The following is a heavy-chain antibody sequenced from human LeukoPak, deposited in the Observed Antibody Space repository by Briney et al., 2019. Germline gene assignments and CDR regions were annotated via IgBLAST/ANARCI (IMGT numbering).Heavy chain of an antibody. CDR3: ARGRYYYVPDAFDI. CDR1: GFTFSSYS. CDR2: ISSSGRHI. D-gene: IGHD3-22*01. J-gene: IGHJ3*02. V-gene: IGHV3-21*01. Sequence: GGSLRLSCEASGFTFSSYSMNWVRQAPGKGLDWVSSISSSGRHIYYADSVKGRFTISRDNAKNSLYLQMNSLRAEDTAVYYCARGRYYYVPDAFDIWGQGTMVTVSS.